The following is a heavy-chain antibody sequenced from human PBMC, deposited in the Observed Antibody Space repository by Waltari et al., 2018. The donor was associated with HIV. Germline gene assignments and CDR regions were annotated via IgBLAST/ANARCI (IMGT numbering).Heavy chain of an antibody. D-gene: IGHD3-22*01. V-gene: IGHV3-33*01. J-gene: IGHJ4*02. CDR1: GFTFSNYG. CDR2: IWYDGSKK. CDR3: ARDREYYDSSGLDY. Sequence: QVQLVESGGGVVQPGRSLRLSCAASGFTFSNYGMHWVRQAPGKGLEWVAVIWYDGSKKYYADSVKGRFTISRDNSKNTLFLQMNSLRVEDTAVYYCARDREYYDSSGLDYWGQGTLVTVSS.